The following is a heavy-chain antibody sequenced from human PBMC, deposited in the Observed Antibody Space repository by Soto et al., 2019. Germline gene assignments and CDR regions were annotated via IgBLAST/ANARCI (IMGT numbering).Heavy chain of an antibody. D-gene: IGHD1-1*01. Sequence: GGSLRLSCAASGFTFSSYSMNWVRQAPGKGLEWVSSISSSSSYIYYADSVKGRFTISRDNAKNSLYLQMNSLRAEDTAVYYCARGPVQLERRTRPGTLKFDPWGQGTLVTVSS. J-gene: IGHJ5*02. CDR1: GFTFSSYS. CDR2: ISSSSSYI. CDR3: ARGPVQLERRTRPGTLKFDP. V-gene: IGHV3-21*01.